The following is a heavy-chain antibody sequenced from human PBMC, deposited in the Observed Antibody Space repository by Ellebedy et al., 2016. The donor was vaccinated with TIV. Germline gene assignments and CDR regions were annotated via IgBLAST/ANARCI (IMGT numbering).Heavy chain of an antibody. CDR2: IYPDDSNT. D-gene: IGHD5-18*01. Sequence: GESLKISCKVSGYSFTNYWIGWVRQMPGKGLDWMGAIYPDDSNTKYSPSFQGQVTISADKSINTAYLQWSSLKASDTAMYYCARQDTVDTAMFSNWGQGTLVTVSS. CDR3: ARQDTVDTAMFSN. J-gene: IGHJ4*02. CDR1: GYSFTNYW. V-gene: IGHV5-51*01.